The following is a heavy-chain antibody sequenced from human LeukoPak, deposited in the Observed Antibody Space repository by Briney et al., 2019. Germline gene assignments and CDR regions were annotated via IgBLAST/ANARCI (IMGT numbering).Heavy chain of an antibody. CDR3: ARVSGWVGFDY. CDR1: GGSISSYY. J-gene: IGHJ4*02. D-gene: IGHD6-19*01. CDR2: IYYSGST. Sequence: SETLSLTCTVSGGSISSYYWSWIRQPPGKGLEWIGYIYYSGSTNYNPSLKSRVTISVDTSKNQFSLKLSSVTAADTAVYYCARVSGWVGFDYWGQGTLVTVSS. V-gene: IGHV4-59*01.